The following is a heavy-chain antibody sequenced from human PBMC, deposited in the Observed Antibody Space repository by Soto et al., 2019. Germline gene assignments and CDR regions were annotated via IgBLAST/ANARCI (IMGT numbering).Heavy chain of an antibody. Sequence: QVQLVQSGADVKQPGASVKVSCKSSGYTFSVYGIIRVRQAPGQGLEWMGWISAKNGNTHFAQKFRGRVTMTTDTPTSTVYMEFRSLKPGGSAVYYCAREPPETTPDSWGEGTLVTVSS. V-gene: IGHV1-18*01. CDR2: ISAKNGNT. CDR3: AREPPETTPDS. CDR1: GYTFSVYG. D-gene: IGHD1-1*01. J-gene: IGHJ4*02.